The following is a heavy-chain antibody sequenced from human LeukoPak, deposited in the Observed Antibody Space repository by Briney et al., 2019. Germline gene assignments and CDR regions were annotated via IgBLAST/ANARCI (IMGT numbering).Heavy chain of an antibody. Sequence: GASVKVSCKPSGYTFTSYVISWVRQAPGQGLEWMGRISAYNGNTNYAQKLQGRVTMTTDTSTSTAYMELRSLRSDDTAVYYCARLKDIVVVPAAYIDYWGQGTLVTVSS. V-gene: IGHV1-18*01. D-gene: IGHD2-2*01. J-gene: IGHJ4*02. CDR2: ISAYNGNT. CDR1: GYTFTSYV. CDR3: ARLKDIVVVPAAYIDY.